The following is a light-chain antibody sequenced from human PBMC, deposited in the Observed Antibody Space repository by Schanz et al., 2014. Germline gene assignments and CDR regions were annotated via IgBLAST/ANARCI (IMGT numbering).Light chain of an antibody. CDR3: CSYAGTSTTVP. CDR1: SSDVGGYNY. V-gene: IGLV2-23*01. J-gene: IGLJ2*01. Sequence: QSALTQPASVSGSPGQSITISCTGTSSDVGGYNYVSWYQQHPGKAPKLMIYEDINRPSGVSNRFSASKSGTTASLTISGLQAEDEADYYCCSYAGTSTTVPFGGGTKLTVL. CDR2: EDI.